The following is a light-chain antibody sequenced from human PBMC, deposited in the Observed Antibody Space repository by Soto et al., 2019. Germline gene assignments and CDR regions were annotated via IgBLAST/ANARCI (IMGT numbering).Light chain of an antibody. CDR3: VTWDDSLSGPV. J-gene: IGLJ2*01. CDR1: SSNIGNNY. Sequence: QSVLTQPPSASGTPGQRVTISCSGSSSNIGNNYVYWYQQFPGTAPKLLIYRNSQRPSGVPDRFSGSKSGTSASLAISGLRSEDEADYYCVTWDDSLSGPVFGGGTKLTVL. V-gene: IGLV1-47*01. CDR2: RNS.